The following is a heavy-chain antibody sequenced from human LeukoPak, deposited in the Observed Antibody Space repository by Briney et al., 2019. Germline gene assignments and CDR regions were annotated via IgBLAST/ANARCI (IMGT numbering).Heavy chain of an antibody. J-gene: IGHJ4*02. CDR3: ARGAARTAYTYDY. CDR2: TYYRSKWYN. V-gene: IGHV6-1*01. CDR1: GDSASSNSAA. Sequence: SQTLSLTCAISGDSASSNSAAWNWIRQSPSRGLEWLGRTYYRSKWYNDYAVSVKSRISITPDTSKNQFSLQLNSVTPEDTAVYYCARGAARTAYTYDYWGQGTLVTVSS. D-gene: IGHD5-18*01.